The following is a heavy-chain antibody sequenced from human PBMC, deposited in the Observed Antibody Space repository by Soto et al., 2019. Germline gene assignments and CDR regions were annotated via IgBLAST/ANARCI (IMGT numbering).Heavy chain of an antibody. D-gene: IGHD6-13*01. CDR1: GGSISSYY. CDR3: ARAAADNWFDP. V-gene: IGHV4-59*01. Sequence: QVQLQESGPGLVKPSETLSLTCTVSGGSISSYYWSWIRQPPGKGLEWIGYIYYSGSTNYNPSLKSRVTISVDTSKNQFSLKLSSVTAADTAVYYCARAAADNWFDPWGQGTLVTVSS. J-gene: IGHJ5*02. CDR2: IYYSGST.